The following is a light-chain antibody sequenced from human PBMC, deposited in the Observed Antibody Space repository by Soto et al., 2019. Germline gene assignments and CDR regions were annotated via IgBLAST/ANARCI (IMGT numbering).Light chain of an antibody. V-gene: IGLV3-1*01. J-gene: IGLJ2*01. CDR3: LVLASSSVV. Sequence: SYELTQPPSVSVSPGQTANITCSGDKLGDKYASWYQQKPGQSPVLVIYQDFRRPSGIPERFSGSNSGDTATLTISGTQSMDDAEYYCLVLASSSVVFGGGTVLTVL. CDR1: KLGDKY. CDR2: QDF.